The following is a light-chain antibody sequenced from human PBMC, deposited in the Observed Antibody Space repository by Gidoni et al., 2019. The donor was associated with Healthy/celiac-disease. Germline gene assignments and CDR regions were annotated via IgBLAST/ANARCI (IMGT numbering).Light chain of an antibody. CDR1: QTVTNRH. CDR3: QHYGSSAET. J-gene: IGKJ1*01. V-gene: IGKV3-20*01. Sequence: EIVLTQSPGTLSLSPGERATLSCRASQTVTNRHLAWYQQKPGQAPGLLIYGASTRATGIPDRFRGRGSGTDFALTISRLEPEDFAVYYCQHYGSSAETFGQGTKVEIK. CDR2: GAS.